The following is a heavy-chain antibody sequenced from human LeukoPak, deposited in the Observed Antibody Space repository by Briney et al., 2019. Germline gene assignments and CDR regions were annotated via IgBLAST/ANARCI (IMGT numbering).Heavy chain of an antibody. J-gene: IGHJ6*03. V-gene: IGHV1-2*02. CDR3: ARDYGSGYYYMDV. CDR2: INPNSGGT. D-gene: IGHD3-10*01. Sequence: ASVKVSCKASGYTFTSYDINWVRQAPGQGLEWMGWINPNSGGTNYAQKFQGRVTMTRDTSISTAYMELSRLRSDDTAVYYCARDYGSGYYYMDVWGKGTTVTISS. CDR1: GYTFTSYD.